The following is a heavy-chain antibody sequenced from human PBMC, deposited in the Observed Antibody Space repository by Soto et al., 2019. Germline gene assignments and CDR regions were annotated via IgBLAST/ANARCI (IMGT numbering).Heavy chain of an antibody. CDR2: ISAYTGNT. V-gene: IGHV1-18*01. Sequence: QVQLVQSGAEVKKPGASVKVSCKASGYIFTNFGISWVRQAPGQGLEWMGWISAYTGNTNYAQKLQGRVTMTTDTSTSTAYMELRSLRSDDTAVYYCARGLGDGSGSYSPVDYGGQGTLVTVSS. D-gene: IGHD3-10*01. CDR1: GYIFTNFG. J-gene: IGHJ4*02. CDR3: ARGLGDGSGSYSPVDY.